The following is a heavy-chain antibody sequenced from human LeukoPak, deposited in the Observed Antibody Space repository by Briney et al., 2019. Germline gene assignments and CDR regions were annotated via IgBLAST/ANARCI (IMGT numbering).Heavy chain of an antibody. V-gene: IGHV4-4*02. CDR2: IYHSGST. CDR1: GGSISSSNW. D-gene: IGHD3-9*01. J-gene: IGHJ4*02. Sequence: PSETLSLTCAVSGGSISSSNWWSWVRQPPGKGLEWIGKIYHSGSTNYNPSLKSRVTISVDTSKNQFSLKLSSVTAADTAVYYCARDKMHYDILTGYHHRYYFDYWGQGTLVTVSS. CDR3: ARDKMHYDILTGYHHRYYFDY.